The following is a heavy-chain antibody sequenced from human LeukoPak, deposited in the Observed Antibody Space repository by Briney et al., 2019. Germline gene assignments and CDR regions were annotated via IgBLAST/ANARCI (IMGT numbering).Heavy chain of an antibody. V-gene: IGHV3-23*01. Sequence: GGSLRPSCAASGFTFSSYAMSWVRQAPGKGLEWVSAISGSGGSTYYADSVKGRFTISRDNSKNTLYLQMNSLRAEDTAVYYCAKDSTRDIVVVVASFNWFDPWDQGTLVTVSS. CDR2: ISGSGGST. CDR1: GFTFSSYA. CDR3: AKDSTRDIVVVVASFNWFDP. D-gene: IGHD2-15*01. J-gene: IGHJ5*02.